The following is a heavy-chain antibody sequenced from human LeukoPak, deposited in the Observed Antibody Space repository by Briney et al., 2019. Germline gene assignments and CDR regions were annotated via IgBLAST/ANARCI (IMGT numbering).Heavy chain of an antibody. J-gene: IGHJ6*03. V-gene: IGHV4-39*07. D-gene: IGHD5-12*01. CDR1: GGSISSSSYY. Sequence: SETLSLTCTVSGGSISSSSYYWGWIRQPPGKGLEWIGSIYYSGSTYYNPSLKSRVTISVDKSKNQFSLKLTSVTAADTAVYYCARRRGFSGYDSRQNYYMDVWGKGTTVTVSS. CDR3: ARRRGFSGYDSRQNYYMDV. CDR2: IYYSGST.